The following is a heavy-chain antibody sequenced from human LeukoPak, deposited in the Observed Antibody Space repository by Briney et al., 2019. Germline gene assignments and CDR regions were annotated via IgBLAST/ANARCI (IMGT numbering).Heavy chain of an antibody. CDR2: IIPIFGIA. Sequence: ASVKVSCKASGGTFSSYAISWVRQAPGQGLEWMGRIIPIFGIANYAQKFQGRVTITADKSTSTAYMELSSLRSEDTAVYYCAREPEESYDYGDYDWYFDPWGRGTLVTVSS. J-gene: IGHJ2*01. CDR1: GGTFSSYA. CDR3: AREPEESYDYGDYDWYFDP. V-gene: IGHV1-69*04. D-gene: IGHD4-17*01.